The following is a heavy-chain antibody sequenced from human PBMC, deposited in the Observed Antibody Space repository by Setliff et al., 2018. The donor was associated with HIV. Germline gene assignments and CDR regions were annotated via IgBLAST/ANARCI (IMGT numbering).Heavy chain of an antibody. D-gene: IGHD3-10*01. CDR2: INHSGST. CDR3: ARRAGSDYFTRFDY. Sequence: LSLTCAVYGGSFSGYYWSWIRQSPGKGLEWIGEINHSGSTNYNPSLKSRVTILGDSSKNQFSLKLSSVTAADTAVYYCARRAGSDYFTRFDYWGQGTLVTVSS. J-gene: IGHJ4*02. V-gene: IGHV4-34*01. CDR1: GGSFSGYY.